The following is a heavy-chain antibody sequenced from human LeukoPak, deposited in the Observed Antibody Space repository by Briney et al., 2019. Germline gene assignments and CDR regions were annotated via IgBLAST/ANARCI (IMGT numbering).Heavy chain of an antibody. Sequence: GGSLRLSCAASGFTFRSYSMNWVRQAPGKGLEWVSSISSSSSYIYYADSVKGRFTISRDNAKNSLYLQMNSLRAEDTAVYYCARFYYDSSGYYCLDYWGQGTLVTVSS. D-gene: IGHD3-22*01. V-gene: IGHV3-21*01. CDR1: GFTFRSYS. J-gene: IGHJ4*02. CDR3: ARFYYDSSGYYCLDY. CDR2: ISSSSSYI.